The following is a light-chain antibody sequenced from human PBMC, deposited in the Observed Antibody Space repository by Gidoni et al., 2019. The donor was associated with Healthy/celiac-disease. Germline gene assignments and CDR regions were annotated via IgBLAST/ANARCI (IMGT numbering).Light chain of an antibody. Sequence: SYELTQPPSVSVSPGQTASITCSGDKLGDKYACWYQQKPGQSPVLVIYQDSKRPSGIPERFSGSNSGNTATLTISGTQAMDEADYYCQAWDSSYRVFGGGTKLTVL. J-gene: IGLJ2*01. V-gene: IGLV3-1*01. CDR2: QDS. CDR3: QAWDSSYRV. CDR1: KLGDKY.